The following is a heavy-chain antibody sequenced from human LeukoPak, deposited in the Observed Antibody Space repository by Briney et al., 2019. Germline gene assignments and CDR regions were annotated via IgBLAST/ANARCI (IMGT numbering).Heavy chain of an antibody. V-gene: IGHV4-61*02. CDR3: ARVPLRSGTGFDY. J-gene: IGHJ4*02. CDR1: GGSISSGSYY. CDR2: IYTSGST. Sequence: KTSETLSLTCTVSGGSISSGSYYWSWIRQPAGKGLEWIGRIYTSGSTNYNPSLKSRVTISVDTSKNQFSLKLSSVTAADTAVYYCARVPLRSGTGFDYWGQGTLVTVSS. D-gene: IGHD1-7*01.